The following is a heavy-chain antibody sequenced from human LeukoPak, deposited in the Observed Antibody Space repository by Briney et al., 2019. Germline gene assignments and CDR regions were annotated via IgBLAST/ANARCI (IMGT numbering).Heavy chain of an antibody. CDR1: GGSISSYY. Sequence: SETLSLICTVSGGSISSYYWNWIWQRPGKGLEWIGYIYYSGSSGTTNYNPSLKSRVTISVETSKNPFSLKLSPVTAADTAVYYCARRAAPNWFLVLWRGGNLVTVSS. J-gene: IGHJ2*01. CDR3: ARRAAPNWFLVL. V-gene: IGHV4-59*08. D-gene: IGHD6-13*01. CDR2: IYYSGSSGTT.